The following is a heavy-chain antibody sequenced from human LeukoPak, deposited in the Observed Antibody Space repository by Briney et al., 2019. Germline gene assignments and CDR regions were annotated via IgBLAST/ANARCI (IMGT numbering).Heavy chain of an antibody. Sequence: ASVKVSCKVSGYTLTELSMHWVRQAPGKGLEWMGGFDPEDGETIYAQKFQGRVTMTEDTSTDTAYMELSSLRSEDTAVYYCATSDIWGSYRLFDYWGQGTLVTVSS. CDR2: FDPEDGET. CDR3: ATSDIWGSYRLFDY. J-gene: IGHJ4*02. D-gene: IGHD3-16*02. CDR1: GYTLTELS. V-gene: IGHV1-24*01.